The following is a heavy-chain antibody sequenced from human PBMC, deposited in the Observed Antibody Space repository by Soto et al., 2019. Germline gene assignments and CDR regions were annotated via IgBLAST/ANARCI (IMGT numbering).Heavy chain of an antibody. CDR3: ARMSGYDYYDY. D-gene: IGHD5-12*01. CDR1: GGSISSYY. J-gene: IGHJ4*02. Sequence: SETLSLTCTVSGGSISSYYWSWIRQPPGKGLEWIGYIYYSGSTNYNPSLKSRVTISVDTSKNQFSLKLSSVTAADTAVYYCARMSGYDYYDYWGQGSLVTVSS. V-gene: IGHV4-59*08. CDR2: IYYSGST.